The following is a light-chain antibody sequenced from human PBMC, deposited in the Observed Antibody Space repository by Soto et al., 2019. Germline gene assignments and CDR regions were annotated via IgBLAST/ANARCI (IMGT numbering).Light chain of an antibody. CDR2: DAS. CDR3: QQYNNWPRT. V-gene: IGKV3-11*01. J-gene: IGKJ1*01. Sequence: ELVLAQAPAPPSFSPGERANLSCRASQSVSSYLAWYQQKPGQAPRLLIYDASSRATGIPARFSGSGSGTDFTLTISSLQSEDFAVYYCQQYNNWPRTFGQGTKVDIK. CDR1: QSVSSY.